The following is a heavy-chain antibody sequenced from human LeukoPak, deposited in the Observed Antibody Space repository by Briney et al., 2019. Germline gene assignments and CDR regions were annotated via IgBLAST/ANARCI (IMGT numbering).Heavy chain of an antibody. V-gene: IGHV1-69*13. D-gene: IGHD5-18*01. CDR3: ASARGYSYGVFDY. J-gene: IGHJ4*02. CDR1: GGTFSSYA. Sequence: SVKVSCKASGGTFSSYAISWVRQAPGRGLEWMGGIIPIFGTANYAQKFQGRVTITADESTSTAYMELSSLRSEDTAVYYCASARGYSYGVFDYWGQGTLVTVSS. CDR2: IIPIFGTA.